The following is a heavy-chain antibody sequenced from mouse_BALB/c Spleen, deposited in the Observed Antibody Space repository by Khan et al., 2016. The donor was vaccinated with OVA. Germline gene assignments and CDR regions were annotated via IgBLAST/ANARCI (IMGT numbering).Heavy chain of an antibody. J-gene: IGHJ4*01. CDR3: AGGTYYAMDY. CDR2: INPSSGYT. CDR1: GYTFTSYT. Sequence: QVQLKESGAELARPGASVKMSCKASGYTFTSYTMHWVKQRPGQGLEWIGYINPSSGYTNYNQKFKDKATLTADKSSSTAYMQLSSLTSEDSAVYYCAGGTYYAMDYWGQGTSVTVSS. D-gene: IGHD3-3*01. V-gene: IGHV1-4*01.